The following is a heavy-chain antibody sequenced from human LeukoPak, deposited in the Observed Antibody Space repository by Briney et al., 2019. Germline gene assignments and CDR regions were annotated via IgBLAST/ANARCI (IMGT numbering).Heavy chain of an antibody. Sequence: GESLKISCEASGHSFTNHWIGWVRQMPGKGLEWMGIINLGDSDTKYSPSFQGQVTISLDKSISTAYLQWRSLKASDTAMYYCARRRYRGSPNWFDPWGQGTLVTVSS. CDR3: ARRRYRGSPNWFDP. D-gene: IGHD3-16*01. CDR1: GHSFTNHW. CDR2: INLGDSDT. V-gene: IGHV5-51*01. J-gene: IGHJ5*02.